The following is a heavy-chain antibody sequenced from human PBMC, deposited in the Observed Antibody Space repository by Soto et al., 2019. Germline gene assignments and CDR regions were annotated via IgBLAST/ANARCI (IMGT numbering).Heavy chain of an antibody. J-gene: IGHJ4*02. CDR2: ISYDGSNK. Sequence: QVQLVESGGGVVQPGRSLRLSCAASGFTFSSYGMHWVRQAPGKGLEWVAVISYDGSNKYYADSVKGRFTISRDNSKNTLYLQMNSLRAEDTDVYYCAKVLARYCSGGSCYWGDYWGQGTLVTVSS. CDR3: AKVLARYCSGGSCYWGDY. CDR1: GFTFSSYG. D-gene: IGHD2-15*01. V-gene: IGHV3-30*18.